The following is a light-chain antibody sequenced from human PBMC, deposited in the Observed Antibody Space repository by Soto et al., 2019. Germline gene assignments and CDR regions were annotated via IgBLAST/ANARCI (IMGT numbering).Light chain of an antibody. CDR3: QHYYDWPRT. CDR2: GAS. V-gene: IGKV3-15*01. Sequence: EIVMTQSPATLSVSPGERATLSCRASQSVYNNFAWYQQKPGQAPRVLIYGASTRATGIPARFSGSGSGTEFTLTISILQSEDFAVYYCQHYYDWPRTFGQGTKVEI. CDR1: QSVYNN. J-gene: IGKJ1*01.